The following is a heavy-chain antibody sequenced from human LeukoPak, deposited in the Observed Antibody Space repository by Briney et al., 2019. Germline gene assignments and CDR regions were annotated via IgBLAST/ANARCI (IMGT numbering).Heavy chain of an antibody. Sequence: GESLKTSCKGSGYSFTSYWIGWVRQMPGKGLEWMGIIYPGDSDTRYSASFQGQVTISADKSITTAYLQWSSLKASDTTMYYCARILQPAERGALDIWGQGTMVTVSS. CDR3: ARILQPAERGALDI. V-gene: IGHV5-51*01. CDR2: IYPGDSDT. CDR1: GYSFTSYW. J-gene: IGHJ3*02. D-gene: IGHD2-2*01.